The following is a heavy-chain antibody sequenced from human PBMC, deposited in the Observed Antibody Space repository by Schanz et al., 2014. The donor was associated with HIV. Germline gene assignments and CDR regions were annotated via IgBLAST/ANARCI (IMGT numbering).Heavy chain of an antibody. J-gene: IGHJ6*02. Sequence: QVQLVESGGGVVQPGRSLRLSCAASGFTFSTCGMHWVRQAPGKGLEWEAIISYDGSIKKYADSVKGRFTISRDNAKNSLYLQMNSLRAEDTAVYYCARDKGDNWAGYYYYYGMDVWGQGTTVTVSS. CDR3: ARDKGDNWAGYYYYYGMDV. D-gene: IGHD1-20*01. V-gene: IGHV3-30*03. CDR2: ISYDGSIK. CDR1: GFTFSTCG.